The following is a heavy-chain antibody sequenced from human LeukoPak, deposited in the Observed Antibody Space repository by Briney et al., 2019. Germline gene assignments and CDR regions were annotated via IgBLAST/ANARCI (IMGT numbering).Heavy chain of an antibody. CDR1: GYTFTGYY. J-gene: IGHJ3*02. V-gene: IGHV1-2*02. Sequence: GASVKVSCKASGYTFTGYYMHWVRQAPGQGLEWIGWINPNSGGTNYAQKFQGRVTMTRDTSISTAYMELSRLRSDDTAVYYCARVRGTVGPRAFDIWGQGTMVTVSS. CDR3: ARVRGTVGPRAFDI. CDR2: INPNSGGT. D-gene: IGHD4-17*01.